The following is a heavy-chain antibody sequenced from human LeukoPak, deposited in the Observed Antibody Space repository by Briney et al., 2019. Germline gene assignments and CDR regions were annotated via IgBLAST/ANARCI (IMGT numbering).Heavy chain of an antibody. Sequence: ASVTVSCTASGYTFISYYMHWVRQAPGQGLEWMGIINPSGGSTSYAQKFQGRVTMTRDTSTSTVYMELSSLRSEDTAVYYCAKDPFYYYDSSGLDAFDIWGQGTMVTVSS. CDR2: INPSGGST. D-gene: IGHD3-22*01. J-gene: IGHJ3*02. CDR3: AKDPFYYYDSSGLDAFDI. V-gene: IGHV1-46*01. CDR1: GYTFISYY.